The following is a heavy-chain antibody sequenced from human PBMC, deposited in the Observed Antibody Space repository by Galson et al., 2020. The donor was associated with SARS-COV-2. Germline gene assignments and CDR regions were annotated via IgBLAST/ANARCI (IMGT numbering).Heavy chain of an antibody. CDR3: AREGSTSWYFDL. V-gene: IGHV4-34*01. J-gene: IGHJ2*01. CDR1: GGSFSGYY. CDR2: INHSGST. Sequence: TLSLTCAVYGGSFSGYYWSWIRQPPGKGLEWIGEINHSGSTNYNPSLKSRVTISVDTSKNQFSLKLSSVTAADTAVYYCAREGSTSWYFDLWGRGTLVTVSS. D-gene: IGHD2-2*01.